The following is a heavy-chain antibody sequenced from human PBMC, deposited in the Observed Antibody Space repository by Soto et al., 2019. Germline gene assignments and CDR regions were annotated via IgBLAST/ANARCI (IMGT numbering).Heavy chain of an antibody. CDR3: ASRGHCSNGQCHPFDS. CDR1: DFSLSGSY. D-gene: IGHD2-8*01. V-gene: IGHV3-11*06. CDR2: ISMSGSYK. J-gene: IGHJ4*02. Sequence: VQLVESGGALVQPGGSLRLSCVGSDFSLSGSYMSWVRQAPGKGLEWLSFISMSGSYKTYAASVEGRFTISRDNVKNILYLQMESLRAEDTAVYYCASRGHCSNGQCHPFDSWGQGTQVTVSS.